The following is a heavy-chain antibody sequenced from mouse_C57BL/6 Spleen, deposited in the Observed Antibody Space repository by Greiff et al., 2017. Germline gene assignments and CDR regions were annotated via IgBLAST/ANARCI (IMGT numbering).Heavy chain of an antibody. CDR1: GFSFNTYA. D-gene: IGHD1-1*01. Sequence: EVQLVESGGGLVQPKGSLKLSCAASGFSFNTYAMNWVRQAPGKGLEWVARIRSKSNNYATYYADSVKERFTISRDDSESMLYLQMNNLKTEDTAMYYCVRGSLRYVDYWGQGTTLTVSS. CDR3: VRGSLRYVDY. V-gene: IGHV10-1*01. CDR2: IRSKSNNYAT. J-gene: IGHJ2*01.